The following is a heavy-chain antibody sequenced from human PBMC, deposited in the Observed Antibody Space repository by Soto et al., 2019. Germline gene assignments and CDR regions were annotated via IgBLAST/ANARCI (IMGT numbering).Heavy chain of an antibody. CDR2: INAGNGNT. V-gene: IGHV1-3*01. CDR3: ARDDILTGYSPDY. CDR1: GYTFTSYA. D-gene: IGHD3-9*01. J-gene: IGHJ4*02. Sequence: VKVSCKASGYTFTSYALHWVRQAPGQRLEWMGWINAGNGNTKYSQKFQGRVTITRDTSASTAYMELSSLRSEDTAVYYCARDDILTGYSPDYWGQGTLVTVSS.